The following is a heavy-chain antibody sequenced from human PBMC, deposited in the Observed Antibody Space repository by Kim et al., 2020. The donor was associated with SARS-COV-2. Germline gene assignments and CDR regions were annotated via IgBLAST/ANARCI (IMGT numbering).Heavy chain of an antibody. J-gene: IGHJ4*02. Sequence: GGSLRLSCAASGFTFSSYSMNWVRQAPGKGLEWVSSISSSSSYKYYADSVKGRFTISRDNAKNSLYLQMNSLRAEDTAVYYCARAGCGGDCYSMLWNDYWGQGTLLTVSS. CDR2: ISSSSSYK. CDR3: ARAGCGGDCYSMLWNDY. CDR1: GFTFSSYS. D-gene: IGHD2-21*02. V-gene: IGHV3-21*01.